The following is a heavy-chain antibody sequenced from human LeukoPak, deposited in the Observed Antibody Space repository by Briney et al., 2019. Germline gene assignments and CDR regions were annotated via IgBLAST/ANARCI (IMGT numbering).Heavy chain of an antibody. D-gene: IGHD3-3*01. CDR1: GFTFDDYA. CDR3: AKDMVGSGGSGSGFDS. Sequence: PGGSLRLSCAASGFTFDDYAMHWVRQAPGKGLEWVSGISWNNDNRGYADSVKGRFTISRDNSKNSLYLQMNRLRAEDTALYYCAKDMVGSGGSGSGFDSWGQGTLVTVSS. V-gene: IGHV3-9*01. J-gene: IGHJ4*02. CDR2: ISWNNDNR.